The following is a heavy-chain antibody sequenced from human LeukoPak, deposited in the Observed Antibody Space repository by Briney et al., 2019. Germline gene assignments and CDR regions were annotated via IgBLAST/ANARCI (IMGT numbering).Heavy chain of an antibody. J-gene: IGHJ4*02. V-gene: IGHV3-23*01. CDR3: AKGGFATPGSF. Sequence: GGSLRLSCAASGFTFNTYAMTWVRQAPGKGLEWDSCITGGGGSTYYADSVKGRFTISRDNSKNTLYLQMDSLRAEDSAVYFCAKGGFATPGSFWGQGTLVAVSS. D-gene: IGHD3-10*01. CDR1: GFTFNTYA. CDR2: ITGGGGST.